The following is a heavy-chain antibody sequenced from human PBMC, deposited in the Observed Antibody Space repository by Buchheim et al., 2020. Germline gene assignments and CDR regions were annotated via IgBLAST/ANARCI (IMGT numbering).Heavy chain of an antibody. Sequence: QVQLQESGPGLVKPSGTLSLTCAVSGGSISSSNWWSWVRQPPGKGLEWIGEIYHSGSTTYNPSLKSRVTITVEQSKNPFSLKLSSVTAADTAVYYCARETRDYYDSSGYYFRYYYYGMDVWGQGTT. CDR1: GGSISSSNW. J-gene: IGHJ6*02. CDR3: ARETRDYYDSSGYYFRYYYYGMDV. CDR2: IYHSGST. V-gene: IGHV4-4*02. D-gene: IGHD3-22*01.